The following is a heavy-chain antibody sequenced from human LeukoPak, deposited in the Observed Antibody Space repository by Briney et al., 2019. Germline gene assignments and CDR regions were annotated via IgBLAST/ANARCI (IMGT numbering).Heavy chain of an antibody. CDR1: GDSISSYY. CDR2: IYHSGST. J-gene: IGHJ4*02. D-gene: IGHD3-22*01. V-gene: IGHV4-38-2*02. CDR3: ARINYDYDSSGYYSRPYYFDY. Sequence: SETLSLTCTVSGDSISSYYWGWIRQPPGKGLEWIGSIYHSGSTYYNPSLKSRVTISVDTSKNQFSLKLSSVTAADTAVYYCARINYDYDSSGYYSRPYYFDYWGQGTLVTVSS.